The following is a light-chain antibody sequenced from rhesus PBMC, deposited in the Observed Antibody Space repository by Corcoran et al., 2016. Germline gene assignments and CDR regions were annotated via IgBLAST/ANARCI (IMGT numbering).Light chain of an antibody. J-gene: IGKJ3*01. CDR3: QQGNSIPFT. CDR1: SSVSTSY. CDR2: RTS. V-gene: IGKV3-35*01. Sequence: EIVLTQSPTSMAVSQGERVTISCTASSSVSTSYLHWYQQKPGFPPRLLVYRTSNLAYGVPARCSGSGSGTSYTLTISGMEAEDAANYYCQQGNSIPFTFGPGTKLDIK.